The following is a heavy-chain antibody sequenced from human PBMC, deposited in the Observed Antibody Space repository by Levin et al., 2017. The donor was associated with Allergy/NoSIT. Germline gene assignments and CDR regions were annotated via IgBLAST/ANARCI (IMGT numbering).Heavy chain of an antibody. D-gene: IGHD1-7*01. V-gene: IGHV3-30*04. CDR1: GFTFSSYA. Sequence: LSLTCAASGFTFSSYAMHWVRQAPGKGLEWVAVISYDGSNKYYADSVKGRFTISRDNSKNTLYLQMNSLRAEDTAVYYCARAPGGITGTNLFDYWGQGTLVTVSS. J-gene: IGHJ4*02. CDR3: ARAPGGITGTNLFDY. CDR2: ISYDGSNK.